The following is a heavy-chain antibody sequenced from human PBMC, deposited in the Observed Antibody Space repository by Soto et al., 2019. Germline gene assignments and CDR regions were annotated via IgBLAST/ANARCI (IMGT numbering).Heavy chain of an antibody. CDR3: ARDRSHDYIWGSYRQYFDY. J-gene: IGHJ4*02. Sequence: ASVKVSCKASGYTFTSYGISWVRQAPGQGLEWMGWISAYNGNTNYAQKLQGRVTMTTDTSTSTAYMELRSLRSDDTAVYYCARDRSHDYIWGSYRQYFDYWGQGTLVTVSS. V-gene: IGHV1-18*01. D-gene: IGHD3-16*02. CDR1: GYTFTSYG. CDR2: ISAYNGNT.